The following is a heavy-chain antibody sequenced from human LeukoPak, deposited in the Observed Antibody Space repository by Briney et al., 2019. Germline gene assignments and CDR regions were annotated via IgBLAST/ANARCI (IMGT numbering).Heavy chain of an antibody. D-gene: IGHD4-17*01. J-gene: IGHJ3*02. CDR2: LYYSGST. CDR1: GGSISSYY. Sequence: PSETLSLTCTVSGGSISSYYWSWIRQPPGKGLEWIGYLYYSGSTNYNPSLKSRVTISVDTSKNQFSLKLSSVTAADTAVYYCASRDYGDYAYAFDIWGQGTMVTVSS. CDR3: ASRDYGDYAYAFDI. V-gene: IGHV4-59*01.